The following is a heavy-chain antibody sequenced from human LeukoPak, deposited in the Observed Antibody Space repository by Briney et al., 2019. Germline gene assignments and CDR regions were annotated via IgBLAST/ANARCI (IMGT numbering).Heavy chain of an antibody. J-gene: IGHJ4*02. CDR2: IKQDGSEK. CDR3: ARVASGYRGVIPRFDY. V-gene: IGHV3-7*01. CDR1: GFTFSSYE. Sequence: GGSLRLSCAASGFTFSSYEMNWVRQAPGKGLEWVAHIKQDGSEKYYVDSVKGRFTISRDNAKNSLYLQMNSLRAEDTAVYYCARVASGYRGVIPRFDYWGQGTLVTVSS. D-gene: IGHD3-10*01.